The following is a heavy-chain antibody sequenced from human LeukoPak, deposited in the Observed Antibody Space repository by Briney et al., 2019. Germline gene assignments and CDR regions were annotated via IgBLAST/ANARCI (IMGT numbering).Heavy chain of an antibody. V-gene: IGHV3-30*18. CDR3: AKDYYGSGSYAY. D-gene: IGHD3-10*01. J-gene: IGHJ4*02. Sequence: PGGSLRLSCAASGFTFSSYGMHWVRQAPGKGLEWVAVISYDGSNKYYADPVKGRFTISRDNSKNTPYLQMNSLRAEDTAVYYCAKDYYGSGSYAYWGQGTLVTVSS. CDR1: GFTFSSYG. CDR2: ISYDGSNK.